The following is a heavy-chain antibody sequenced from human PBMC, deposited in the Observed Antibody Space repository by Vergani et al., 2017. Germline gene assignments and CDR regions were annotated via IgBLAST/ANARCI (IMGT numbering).Heavy chain of an antibody. CDR2: IKSKTDGGTT. J-gene: IGHJ6*02. CDR3: TTRPXQGRPPYYYYGMDV. V-gene: IGHV3-15*07. D-gene: IGHD1-26*01. CDR1: GFTFSNYW. Sequence: VQLVESGGGLVQPGGSLRLSCTASGFTFSNYWMQWVRQAPGKGLMWVSRIKSKTDGGTTDYAAPVKGRFTISRDDSKNTLYLQMNSLKTEDTAVYYCTTRPXQGRPPYYYYGMDVWGQGTTVTVSS.